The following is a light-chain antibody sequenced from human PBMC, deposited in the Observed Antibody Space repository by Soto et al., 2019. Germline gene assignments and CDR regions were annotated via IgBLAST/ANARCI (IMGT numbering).Light chain of an antibody. CDR1: SSDVGAYKY. Sequence: QSALTQPASVSGSPGQSITISCTGTSSDVGAYKYVSWYQQHPGKAPKVMIYEVSNRPSGVSNRFSGSKSGNTASLTISGLQADDEADYFCNSYSSSSTLFVFGTGTKVTVL. CDR3: NSYSSSSTLFV. CDR2: EVS. V-gene: IGLV2-14*01. J-gene: IGLJ1*01.